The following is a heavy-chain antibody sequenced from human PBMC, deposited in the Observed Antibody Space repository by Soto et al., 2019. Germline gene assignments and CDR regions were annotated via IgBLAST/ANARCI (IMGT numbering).Heavy chain of an antibody. CDR1: GFTFSSYW. D-gene: IGHD1-26*01. CDR2: INSDGSST. Sequence: EVQLVESGGGLVQPGGSLRLSCAASGFTFSSYWMHWVRQAPGKGLVWVSRINSDGSSTSYADSVKGRFTISRDNAKNTLYLQMNSLRAEDTAVYYCARVPLAPPGIVGATRRGWFDPWGQGTLVTVSS. J-gene: IGHJ5*02. V-gene: IGHV3-74*01. CDR3: ARVPLAPPGIVGATRRGWFDP.